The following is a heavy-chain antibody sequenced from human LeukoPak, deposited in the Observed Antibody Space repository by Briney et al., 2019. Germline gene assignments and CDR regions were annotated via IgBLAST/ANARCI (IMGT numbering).Heavy chain of an antibody. CDR2: INHSGST. CDR3: ARGRAFSSSWYSY. V-gene: IGHV4-34*01. Sequence: SETLSLTCAAYGVSFSGYYWSWIRQPPGKGLEWIGEINHSGSTNYNPSLKSRVTISVDTSKNQFSLKLSSVTAADTAVYYCARGRAFSSSWYSYWGQGTLVTVSS. CDR1: GVSFSGYY. D-gene: IGHD6-13*01. J-gene: IGHJ4*02.